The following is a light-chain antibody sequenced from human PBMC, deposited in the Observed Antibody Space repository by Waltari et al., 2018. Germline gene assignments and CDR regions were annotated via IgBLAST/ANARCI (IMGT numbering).Light chain of an antibody. J-gene: IGLJ2*01. V-gene: IGLV1-47*01. Sequence: QSVLTQPPSASGTPGQSVTISCSGSSSNVGRNSVYWYQQLPGTAPKLLIYRNDQRPSGFPARVFGSKSGTSASLALSWLRPEDEADYHCAAWDDSLYVVFGGGTRLTV. CDR1: SSNVGRNS. CDR2: RND. CDR3: AAWDDSLYVV.